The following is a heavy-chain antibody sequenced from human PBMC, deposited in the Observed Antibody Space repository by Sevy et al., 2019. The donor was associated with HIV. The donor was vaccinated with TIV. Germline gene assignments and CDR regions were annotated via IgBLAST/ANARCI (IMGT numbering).Heavy chain of an antibody. D-gene: IGHD2-2*01. CDR3: AKDSNGNNNEPAPGS. J-gene: IGHJ5*02. Sequence: GGSLRLSCAASGFTFTNYGMHWVRQAPGKGLEWVAVIWADGTKKYYADSVKGRFTISRDNSKNTLYLQMNSLRPEDTAVYYCAKDSNGNNNEPAPGSWGQGTLVTVSS. CDR2: IWADGTKK. CDR1: GFTFTNYG. V-gene: IGHV3-30*02.